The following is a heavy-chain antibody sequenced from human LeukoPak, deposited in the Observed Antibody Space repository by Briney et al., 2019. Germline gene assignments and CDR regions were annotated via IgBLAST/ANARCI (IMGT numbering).Heavy chain of an antibody. Sequence: GGSLRLSCAASGFTFSSYEMNWVRQAPGKGLEWASYISSSGSTIYYADSVKGRFTISRDNSKNTLYLQMNSLRAEDTAVYYCAKDLGTYYDFWSGYSDAFDIWGQGTMVTVSS. V-gene: IGHV3-48*03. J-gene: IGHJ3*02. D-gene: IGHD3-3*01. CDR2: ISSSGSTI. CDR3: AKDLGTYYDFWSGYSDAFDI. CDR1: GFTFSSYE.